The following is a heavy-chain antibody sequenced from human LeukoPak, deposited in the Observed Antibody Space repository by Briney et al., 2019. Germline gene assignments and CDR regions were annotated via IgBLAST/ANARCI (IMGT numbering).Heavy chain of an antibody. V-gene: IGHV3-7*01. CDR1: GFIVNTYY. CDR2: IKKDGSEK. D-gene: IGHD6-25*01. J-gene: IGHJ6*02. Sequence: GGSLRLSCAVSGFIVNTYYMSWVRQAPGKGLEWVANIKKDGSEKYYVDSVKGRFTISRDNAKNSLYLEINSLRAEDTAVYYCARVSGVYYYNYGMDVWGQGTTVTVSS. CDR3: ARVSGVYYYNYGMDV.